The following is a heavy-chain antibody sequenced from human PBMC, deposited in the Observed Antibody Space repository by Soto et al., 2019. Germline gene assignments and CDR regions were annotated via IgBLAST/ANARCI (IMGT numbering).Heavy chain of an antibody. J-gene: IGHJ3*02. V-gene: IGHV3-23*01. D-gene: IGHD3-22*01. Sequence: GGSLRLSCAASGFTFSSYAMSWVRQAPGKGLEWVSAISGSGGSTYYADSVKGRFTISRDNSKNTLYLQMNSLRAEDTAVYYCAKDPYYYDSSGYYYDAGSGAFDIWGQGTMVTVSS. CDR2: ISGSGGST. CDR3: AKDPYYYDSSGYYYDAGSGAFDI. CDR1: GFTFSSYA.